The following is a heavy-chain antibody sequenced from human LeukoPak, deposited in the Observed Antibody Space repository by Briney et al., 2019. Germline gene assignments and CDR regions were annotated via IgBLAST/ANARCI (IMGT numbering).Heavy chain of an antibody. CDR2: IYYSGST. D-gene: IGHD3-9*01. Sequence: SQTLSLTCTVSGGSTSSGGYSWSWIRQHPGKGLEWIGYIYYSGSTYYNPSLKSRVTISVDTSKNQFSLKLSSVTAADTAVYYCARAATPKYYDILTGYSPLYYFDYWGQGTLVTVSS. V-gene: IGHV4-31*03. CDR3: ARAATPKYYDILTGYSPLYYFDY. CDR1: GGSTSSGGYS. J-gene: IGHJ4*02.